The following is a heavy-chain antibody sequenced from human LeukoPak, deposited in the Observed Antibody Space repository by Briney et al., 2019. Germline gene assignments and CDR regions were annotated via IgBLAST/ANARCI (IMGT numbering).Heavy chain of an antibody. CDR2: ISGSGGST. CDR3: AKDFRGGNSFK. CDR1: GFTFSTYA. V-gene: IGHV3-23*01. J-gene: IGHJ4*02. D-gene: IGHD4-23*01. Sequence: GGSLRLSCAASGFTFSTYAMSWVRQAPGKGLECVSGISGSGGSTYCADSVKGRFTLSRDNSKSTLYLQMNSLRAEDTAVYYCAKDFRGGNSFKWGQGTLVTVSS.